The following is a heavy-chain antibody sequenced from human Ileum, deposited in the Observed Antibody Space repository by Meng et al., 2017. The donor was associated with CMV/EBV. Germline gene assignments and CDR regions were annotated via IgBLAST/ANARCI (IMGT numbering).Heavy chain of an antibody. J-gene: IGHJ4*02. V-gene: IGHV3-43*01. CDR3: ARSATQRAPFDY. Sequence: CAASGFTFDDYTMHWVRQAPGKGLEWVSLISWDGGSTYYADSVKGRFTISRDNSKNSLYLQMNSLRTEDTALYYCARSATQRAPFDYWGQGTLVTRLL. CDR2: ISWDGGST. CDR1: GFTFDDYT. D-gene: IGHD6-25*01.